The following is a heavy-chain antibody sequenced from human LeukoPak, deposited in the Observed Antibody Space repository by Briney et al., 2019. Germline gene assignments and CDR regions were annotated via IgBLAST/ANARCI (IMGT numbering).Heavy chain of an antibody. CDR2: IYPGDSDT. Sequence: GESLEISCQGSGYRFTNHWIGWVRQMPGKGLEWMGTIYPGDSDTRYSPSFQGQVTISADKSISTAYLQWSSLKASDTAMYYCARHPGGSYVDYWGQGTLVTVSS. CDR3: ARHPGGSYVDY. D-gene: IGHD3-16*01. V-gene: IGHV5-51*01. CDR1: GYRFTNHW. J-gene: IGHJ4*02.